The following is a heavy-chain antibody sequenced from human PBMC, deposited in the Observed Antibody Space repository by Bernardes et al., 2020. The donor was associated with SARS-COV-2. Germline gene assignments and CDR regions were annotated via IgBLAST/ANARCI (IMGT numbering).Heavy chain of an antibody. D-gene: IGHD3-3*01. J-gene: IGHJ3*01. CDR3: STERQSLTVFGVGHDAFDF. V-gene: IGHV3-43*01. Sequence: GGSLRLSCAASGFTFEDYTMHWVRQGPGEGLEWVSLVSWGGSNTNYADSVKGRFIISRDSSRNTVHLQMDSLRKEDTALYYCSTERQSLTVFGVGHDAFDFWGQGTMVTVSS. CDR1: GFTFEDYT. CDR2: VSWGGSNT.